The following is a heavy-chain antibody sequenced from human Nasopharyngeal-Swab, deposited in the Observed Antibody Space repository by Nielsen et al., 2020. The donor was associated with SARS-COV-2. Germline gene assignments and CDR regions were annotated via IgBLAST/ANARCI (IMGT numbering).Heavy chain of an antibody. CDR3: AREGDGYNSPHTNFY. J-gene: IGHJ4*02. CDR2: ISYEGSVK. Sequence: GESLKISCAASGFTFSDYYMAWIRQAPGRGLEWVALISYEGSVKHYAESVKGRFTISRDNSKNTLYLQMNSLRAEDTAVYYCAREGDGYNSPHTNFYWGQGTLVTVSS. D-gene: IGHD5-24*01. CDR1: GFTFSDYY. V-gene: IGHV3-30*03.